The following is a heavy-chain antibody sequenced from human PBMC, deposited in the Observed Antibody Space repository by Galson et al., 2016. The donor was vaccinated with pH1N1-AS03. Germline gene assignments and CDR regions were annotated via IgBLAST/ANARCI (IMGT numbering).Heavy chain of an antibody. Sequence: PALVKPTQTLTLTCSVSGVSVTSSGVGVGWFRQPPGKALEWLALVYWDETRRYSPSLRSRLTITKDTSKNQVVLTLTNMDPVDTATYYCAHSVITTVREPSYYFESWGQGTLVTVSS. CDR2: VYWDETR. D-gene: IGHD3-10*01. CDR1: GVSVTSSGVG. CDR3: AHSVITTVREPSYYFES. J-gene: IGHJ4*02. V-gene: IGHV2-5*02.